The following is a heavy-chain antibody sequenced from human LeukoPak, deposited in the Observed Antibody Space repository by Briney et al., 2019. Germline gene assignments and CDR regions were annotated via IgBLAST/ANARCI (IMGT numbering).Heavy chain of an antibody. V-gene: IGHV4-61*02. Sequence: PSETLSLTCTVSGGSISSGSYYWSWIRQPAGKGLEWIGRIYTSGSTNYNPSLKSRVTISIDTSKNQFSLKLSSVTAADTAVYYCARGVVVVPVGFDPWGQGTLVTVSS. CDR2: IYTSGST. D-gene: IGHD2-2*01. J-gene: IGHJ5*02. CDR3: ARGVVVVPVGFDP. CDR1: GGSISSGSYY.